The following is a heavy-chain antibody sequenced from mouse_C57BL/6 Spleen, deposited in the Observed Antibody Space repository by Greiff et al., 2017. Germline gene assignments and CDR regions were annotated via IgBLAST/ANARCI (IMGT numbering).Heavy chain of an antibody. CDR1: GYTFTNYW. J-gene: IGHJ4*01. CDR3: ARKGYNAMDY. D-gene: IGHD3-1*01. V-gene: IGHV1-63*01. Sequence: QVQLQQSGAELVRPGTSVKMSCKASGYTFTNYWIGWAKQRPGHGLEWIGDIYPGGGYTNYNEKFKGKATLTADKSSSTAYMQFSSLTSEDSAIYYCARKGYNAMDYWGQGTSVTVSS. CDR2: IYPGGGYT.